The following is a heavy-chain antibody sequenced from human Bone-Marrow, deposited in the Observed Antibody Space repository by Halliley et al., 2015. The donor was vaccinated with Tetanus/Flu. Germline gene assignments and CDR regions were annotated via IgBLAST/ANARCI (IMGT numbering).Heavy chain of an antibody. V-gene: IGHV3-74*01. CDR1: GFTFDNYW. Sequence: SLRLSCVASGFTFDNYWMHWVRQVPGKGLVWASRINGDGGTTTYAVSAKGRFTISRDNAGNTVYLQMNSLRAEDAAVYYCARVGDILTGSFSLVSPYGMDVWGQGTTVSVSS. CDR2: INGDGGTT. J-gene: IGHJ6*02. D-gene: IGHD3-9*01. CDR3: ARVGDILTGSFSLVSPYGMDV.